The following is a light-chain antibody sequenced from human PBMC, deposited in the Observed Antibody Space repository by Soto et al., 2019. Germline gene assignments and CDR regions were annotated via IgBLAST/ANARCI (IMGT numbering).Light chain of an antibody. Sequence: QSVLTQPPSASGTPGQRVTISCSGSSSNIGSNYVYWYQQLPGTAPKLLIYRNNQRPSGVPDRFSGSKSGTSASLAISGLRSEDEADYYCAAWDDSLSGSCVFGGGTQLTVL. CDR2: RNN. V-gene: IGLV1-47*01. J-gene: IGLJ3*02. CDR3: AAWDDSLSGSCV. CDR1: SSNIGSNY.